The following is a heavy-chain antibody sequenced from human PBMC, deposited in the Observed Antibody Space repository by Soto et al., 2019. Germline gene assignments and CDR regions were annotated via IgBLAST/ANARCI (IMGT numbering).Heavy chain of an antibody. CDR2: IYHSGST. CDR1: GGSISSSYW. J-gene: IGHJ6*02. D-gene: IGHD2-15*01. Sequence: QVQLQESGPGLVKPSGTLSLTCAVSGGSISSSYWWSWVRQPPEKGLEWIGEIYHSGSTNYNSSPQSRITISVDKSKNQFSLNLTSVTAADTAVYYCARASAGGKSAGARDVWGQGTTVTVSS. V-gene: IGHV4-4*02. CDR3: ARASAGGKSAGARDV.